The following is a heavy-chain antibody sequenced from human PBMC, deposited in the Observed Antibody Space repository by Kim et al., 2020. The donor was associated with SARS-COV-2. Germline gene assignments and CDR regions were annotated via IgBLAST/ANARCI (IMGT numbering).Heavy chain of an antibody. V-gene: IGHV3-11*05. D-gene: IGHD3-3*01. CDR1: GFTFSDYY. J-gene: IGHJ6*02. CDR3: AREIRDFWSGFYYYGMDV. Sequence: GGSLRLSCAASGFTFSDYYMSWIRQAPGKGLEWVSYISSSSSYTNYADSVKGRFTISRDNAKNSLYLQMNSLRAEDTAVYYCAREIRDFWSGFYYYGMDVWGQGTTVTVSS. CDR2: ISSSSSYT.